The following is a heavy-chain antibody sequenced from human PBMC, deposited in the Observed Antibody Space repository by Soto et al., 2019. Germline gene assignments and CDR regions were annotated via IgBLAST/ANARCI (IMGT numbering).Heavy chain of an antibody. CDR3: ATSPVDYYYGMDV. V-gene: IGHV5-51*01. Sequence: RGESLKISCKGSGYSFTSYWIGWVRQMPGKGLEWMGIIYPGDSDTRYSPSFQGQVTISADKSISTAYLQWSSLKASDTAMYYCATSPVDYYYGMDVWGQGTTVTVSS. J-gene: IGHJ6*02. D-gene: IGHD5-12*01. CDR2: IYPGDSDT. CDR1: GYSFTSYW.